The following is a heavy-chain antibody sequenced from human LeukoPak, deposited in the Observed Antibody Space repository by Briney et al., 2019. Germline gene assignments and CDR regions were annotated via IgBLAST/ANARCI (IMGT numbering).Heavy chain of an antibody. CDR3: ARHYPARSSLIGAFDI. V-gene: IGHV5-10-1*01. J-gene: IGHJ3*02. Sequence: GESLKISCKASGYSFTSYWITWVRQMPGKGLEWMGRIDPSDSFTNYSPSFQGHVSVSADKSISTAYLQWSSLKASDTAVYYCARHYPARSSLIGAFDIWGQGTMVTVSS. CDR2: IDPSDSFT. D-gene: IGHD3-9*01. CDR1: GYSFTSYW.